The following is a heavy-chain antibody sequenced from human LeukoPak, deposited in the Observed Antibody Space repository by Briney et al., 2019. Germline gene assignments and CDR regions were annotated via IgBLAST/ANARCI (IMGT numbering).Heavy chain of an antibody. V-gene: IGHV3-23*01. D-gene: IGHD2-8*02. J-gene: IGHJ4*02. Sequence: GGSLRLSCAASGFTFSSYAMHWVRQAPGKGLEWVSAISGSGGSTYYADSVKGRFTISRDNSKNTLYLQMNSLRAEDTAIYYCATYRQVLLSFESWGQGTLVTVSS. CDR1: GFTFSSYA. CDR2: ISGSGGST. CDR3: ATYRQVLLSFES.